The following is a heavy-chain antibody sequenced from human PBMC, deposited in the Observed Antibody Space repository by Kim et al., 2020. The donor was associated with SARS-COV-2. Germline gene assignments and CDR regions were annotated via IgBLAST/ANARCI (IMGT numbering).Heavy chain of an antibody. CDR1: GGSISSSNW. CDR2: IYHSGST. D-gene: IGHD5-12*01. Sequence: SETLSLTCAVSGGSISSSNWWSWVRQPPGKGLEWIGEIYHSGSTNYNPSLKSRVTISVDKSKNQFSLKLSSVTAADTAVYYCATIRGYSGYDYPFDYWGQGTLVTVSS. J-gene: IGHJ4*02. CDR3: ATIRGYSGYDYPFDY. V-gene: IGHV4-4*02.